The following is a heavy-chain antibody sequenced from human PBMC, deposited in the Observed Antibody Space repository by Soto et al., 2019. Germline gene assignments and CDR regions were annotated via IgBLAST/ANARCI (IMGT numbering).Heavy chain of an antibody. J-gene: IGHJ6*02. V-gene: IGHV3-15*01. Sequence: GWSLRLSCAASGFTSSNAWMSWVRQAPGKGLEWVGRIKSKTDGGTTDYAAPVKGRFTISRDDSKNTLYLQMKSLKTEDTAVYYCTTSSTLYCTNGVCYDYYYYYGMDVWGQGTTGTVSS. CDR3: TTSSTLYCTNGVCYDYYYYYGMDV. CDR2: IKSKTDGGTT. D-gene: IGHD2-8*01. CDR1: GFTSSNAW.